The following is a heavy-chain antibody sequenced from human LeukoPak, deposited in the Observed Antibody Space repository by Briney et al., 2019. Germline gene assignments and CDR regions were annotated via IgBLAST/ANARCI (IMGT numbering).Heavy chain of an antibody. J-gene: IGHJ4*02. Sequence: PSETLSLTCAVYGGSFSGYYWSWIRQPPGKGLEWIGEINHSGSTNYNPSLKSRVTISVDTSKNQFSLKLSSVTAADTAVYYCARADYSSGWYTYFDYWGQGTLVTVSS. CDR2: INHSGST. D-gene: IGHD6-19*01. CDR1: GGSFSGYY. CDR3: ARADYSSGWYTYFDY. V-gene: IGHV4-34*01.